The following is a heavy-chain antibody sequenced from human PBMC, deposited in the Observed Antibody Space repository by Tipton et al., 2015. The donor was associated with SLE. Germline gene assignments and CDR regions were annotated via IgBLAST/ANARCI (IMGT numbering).Heavy chain of an antibody. J-gene: IGHJ4*02. CDR3: ARGEITSRSLDY. CDR2: IYSSGTT. CDR1: GGSFSGDY. V-gene: IGHV4-59*12. D-gene: IGHD6-6*01. Sequence: LRLSCALYGGSFSGDYWSWIRQPPGKGLEWIGYIYSSGTTNYNPSLMSRVVVSVDTSKNQFSLKLTSVTAADTAVYYCARGEITSRSLDYWGQGTLVTVSS.